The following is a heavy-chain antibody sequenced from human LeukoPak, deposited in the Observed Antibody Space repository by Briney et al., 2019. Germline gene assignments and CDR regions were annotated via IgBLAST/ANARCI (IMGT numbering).Heavy chain of an antibody. CDR1: GFTFSSYW. J-gene: IGHJ4*02. CDR2: INGDGSSI. CDR3: ARDPYCSGGTCYHPGN. Sequence: PPGGSLRLSCAASGFTFSSYWMHWVRQAPGKGLVWVSRINGDGSSINYADSVKGRFTISRDNAKNTLYLQMNSLRAEDTAVYYCARDPYCSGGTCYHPGNWGQGTLVTVSS. D-gene: IGHD2-15*01. V-gene: IGHV3-74*01.